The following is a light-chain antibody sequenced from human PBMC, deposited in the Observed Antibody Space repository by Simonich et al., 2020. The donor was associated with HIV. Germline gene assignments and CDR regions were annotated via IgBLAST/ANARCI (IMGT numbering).Light chain of an antibody. Sequence: DVVMTQSPLSLPVTLGQPASISCRSSQSLVHSDGNTYLNWFHQRPVQSPRLLIYKGSNRDSGVPDRFSGSGSGTDFTLKISRVEAEDVGVYYCMQGKYWPWTFGQGTKVEIK. V-gene: IGKV2-30*02. CDR2: KGS. J-gene: IGKJ1*01. CDR1: QSLVHSDGNTY. CDR3: MQGKYWPWT.